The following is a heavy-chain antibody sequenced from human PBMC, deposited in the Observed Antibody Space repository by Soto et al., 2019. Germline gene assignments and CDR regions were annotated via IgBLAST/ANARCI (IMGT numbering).Heavy chain of an antibody. CDR3: ARATPADEFWSGYKSNYYYYMDV. J-gene: IGHJ6*03. CDR2: ISAYNGNT. Sequence: QVQLVQSGAEVKKPGASVKVSCKASGYTFTSYGISWVRQAPGQGLEWMGWISAYNGNTNYAQKLQGRVTMTTDTSTSTADMELRSLRSEDTAVYYCARATPADEFWSGYKSNYYYYMDVWGKGTTVTVSS. V-gene: IGHV1-18*01. CDR1: GYTFTSYG. D-gene: IGHD3-3*01.